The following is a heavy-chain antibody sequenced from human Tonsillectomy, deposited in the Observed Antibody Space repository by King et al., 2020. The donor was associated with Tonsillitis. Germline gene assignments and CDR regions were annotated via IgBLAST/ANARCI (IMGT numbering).Heavy chain of an antibody. CDR3: AKDPATPGMDV. J-gene: IGHJ6*02. Sequence: VQLVESGGGLVQPGGSLRLSCAASGFTFSTYDMSWVRQAPGKGLEWVSTITSSGDSTFYLDSVKGRFTISRDNSKNTVYLQMNSLRAEDTAVYYCAKDPATPGMDVWGQGTTVTVSS. CDR2: ITSSGDST. CDR1: GFTFSTYD. V-gene: IGHV3-23*04.